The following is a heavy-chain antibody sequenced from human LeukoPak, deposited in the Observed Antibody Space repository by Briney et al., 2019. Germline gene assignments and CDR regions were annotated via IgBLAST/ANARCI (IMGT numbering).Heavy chain of an antibody. CDR1: GFTLSSYA. CDR3: ARLLRALYFDY. CDR2: FSGGGGGA. J-gene: IGHJ4*02. Sequence: GGSLRLSCAASGFTLSSYALSWVRQAPGKGLEWVSSFSGGGGGAYYADSVRGRFTISRDNSKNTLYLQMNGLRAEDTAIYYCARLLRALYFDYWGQGTLVTVSS. D-gene: IGHD4-17*01. V-gene: IGHV3-23*01.